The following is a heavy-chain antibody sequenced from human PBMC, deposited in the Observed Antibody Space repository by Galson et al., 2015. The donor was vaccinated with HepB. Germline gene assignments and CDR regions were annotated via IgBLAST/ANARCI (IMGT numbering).Heavy chain of an antibody. V-gene: IGHV6-1*01. CDR1: GDSVSSKSAA. CDR3: ARARSSGWGSWYYYYGMDV. J-gene: IGHJ6*02. CDR2: TYYRSKWYN. Sequence: CAISGDSVSSKSAAWNWIRLSPSRGLEWLGRTYYRSKWYNDYAVSVKSRITINPDTSKNQFSLQLNSVTPEDTAVYYCARARSSGWGSWYYYYGMDVWGQGTTVTVSS. D-gene: IGHD6-19*01.